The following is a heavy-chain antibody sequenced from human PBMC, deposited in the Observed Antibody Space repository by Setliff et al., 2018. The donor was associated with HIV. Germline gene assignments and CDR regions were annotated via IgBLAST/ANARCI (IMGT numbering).Heavy chain of an antibody. D-gene: IGHD6-19*01. Sequence: ASVKVSCKTSGYTFTNYAMHWVRQAPGQSLEWMGWINGGNGNTKYSEKFEGRVTITRDIFASTASMELSSLRSEDTAVYYCARAGSGWPFDFWGQGTLVTVSS. CDR1: GYTFTNYA. CDR3: ARAGSGWPFDF. J-gene: IGHJ4*02. CDR2: INGGNGNT. V-gene: IGHV1-3*01.